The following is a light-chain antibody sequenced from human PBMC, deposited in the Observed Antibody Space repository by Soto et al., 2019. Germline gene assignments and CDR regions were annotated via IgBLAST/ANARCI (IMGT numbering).Light chain of an antibody. Sequence: QSALTQPASVSGSPGQSITISCTGTSSDVGAYNYVSWYQQHPVKAPKLMIFEVSDRPSGVSNRFSGSKSGNTASLTISGLQAEDEADYYCSSYTSSNTLVFGVGTKLTVL. CDR3: SSYTSSNTLV. CDR2: EVS. CDR1: SSDVGAYNY. J-gene: IGLJ2*01. V-gene: IGLV2-14*01.